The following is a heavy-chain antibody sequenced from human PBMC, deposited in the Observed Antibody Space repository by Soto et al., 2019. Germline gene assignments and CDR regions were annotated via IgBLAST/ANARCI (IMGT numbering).Heavy chain of an antibody. CDR3: ARGRNYGDYGFDI. V-gene: IGHV3-7*01. CDR1: GFTFSSYW. Sequence: GGSLRLSCAASGFTFSSYWMSWVRQAPGKGLEWVANIKQDGSEKYYVDSVKGRFTISRDNAKNSLYLQMNSLRAEDTAVYYCARGRNYGDYGFDIWGQGTMVTVSS. D-gene: IGHD4-17*01. J-gene: IGHJ3*02. CDR2: IKQDGSEK.